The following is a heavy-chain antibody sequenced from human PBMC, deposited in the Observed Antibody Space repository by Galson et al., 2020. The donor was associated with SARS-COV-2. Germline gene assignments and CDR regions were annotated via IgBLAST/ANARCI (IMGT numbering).Heavy chain of an antibody. CDR1: GFTFIFYG. Sequence: QIGESLKISCAASGFTFIFYGMQWVRQAPGKGLEWVAFIRGDGSDTYYADSVKGRFTILRDNSKNMLNLQMDSLRVDDTAVYYCAQDQRAINYPLAFDIWGQGTMVTVSS. CDR2: IRGDGSDT. CDR3: AQDQRAINYPLAFDI. V-gene: IGHV3-30*02. D-gene: IGHD3-10*01. J-gene: IGHJ3*02.